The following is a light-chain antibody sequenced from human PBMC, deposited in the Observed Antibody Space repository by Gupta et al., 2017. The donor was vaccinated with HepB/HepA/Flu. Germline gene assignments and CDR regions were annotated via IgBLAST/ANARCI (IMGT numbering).Light chain of an antibody. V-gene: IGKV2-40*01. CDR3: WQRLEFPYT. CDR1: QSLLNSDDGNTY. J-gene: IGKJ2*01. CDR2: TLS. Sequence: DIVMTQTPLSLPVTPGEPASISCRASQSLLNSDDGNTYLDWYLQKPGQSPHLLIYTLSSRASGVPDRVSGSGSGTDFTLKISWVEAEDVGVYYCWQRLEFPYTFGQGTKLEI.